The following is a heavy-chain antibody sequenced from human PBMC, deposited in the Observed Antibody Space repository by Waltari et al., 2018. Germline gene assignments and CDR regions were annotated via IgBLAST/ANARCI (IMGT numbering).Heavy chain of an antibody. V-gene: IGHV1-8*01. J-gene: IGHJ5*02. CDR3: ARGAAAGKGANWFDP. D-gene: IGHD6-13*01. Sequence: QVQLVQSGAEVKKPGASVKVSCKASGYTFTSYDINWVRQATGQGVEWMGWMNPNSGNTGYAQKFQDRVIMTTNTSISTAYMDLSSLRSEDTAVYYCARGAAAGKGANWFDPWGQGTLVIVSS. CDR1: GYTFTSYD. CDR2: MNPNSGNT.